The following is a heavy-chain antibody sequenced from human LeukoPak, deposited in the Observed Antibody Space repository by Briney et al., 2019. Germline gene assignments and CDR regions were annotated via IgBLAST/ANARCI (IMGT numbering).Heavy chain of an antibody. D-gene: IGHD5-24*01. Sequence: PGGSLRLSCAAYGFIFSSYAIHWVRQAPGRGLEWVAVISYDTSNKYYADSVKGRFTISRDNSKNTLYLQMNSLRAEDTAVYYCARVNGYNFEYWGQGTLVTVSS. V-gene: IGHV3-30*04. CDR2: ISYDTSNK. CDR1: GFIFSSYA. CDR3: ARVNGYNFEY. J-gene: IGHJ4*02.